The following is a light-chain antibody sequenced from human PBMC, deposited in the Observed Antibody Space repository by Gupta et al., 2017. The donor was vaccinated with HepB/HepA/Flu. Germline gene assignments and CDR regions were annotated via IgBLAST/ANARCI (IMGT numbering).Light chain of an antibody. J-gene: IGKJ2*01. Sequence: EIVMTQSPDTLSVSPGERATLSCRASQSVSSSLAWYQQKPGQAHRLLIYDASTRATDIPARFSGSGSGTEFTLTITSLQSEDFAVYYCHQYKNWPYTFGQGTKLEIK. CDR1: QSVSSS. CDR2: DAS. CDR3: HQYKNWPYT. V-gene: IGKV3-15*01.